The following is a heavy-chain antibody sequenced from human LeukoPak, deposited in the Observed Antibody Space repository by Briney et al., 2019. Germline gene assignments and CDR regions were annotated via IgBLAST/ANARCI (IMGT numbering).Heavy chain of an antibody. J-gene: IGHJ3*02. Sequence: SETLSLTCAVYGGSFSGYYWGWIRQPPGKGLEWIGEINHSGSTNYNPSLKSRVTISVDTSKNQFSLKLSSVTAADTAVYCCASGIDAFDIWGQGTMVTVSS. V-gene: IGHV4-34*01. CDR3: ASGIDAFDI. CDR1: GGSFSGYY. CDR2: INHSGST.